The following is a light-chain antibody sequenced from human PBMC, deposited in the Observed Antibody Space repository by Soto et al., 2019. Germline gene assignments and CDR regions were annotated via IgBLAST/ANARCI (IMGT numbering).Light chain of an antibody. CDR3: SSYTSSSTM. V-gene: IGLV2-14*01. Sequence: QFALTQPASGSGSPGQSITISCTGTSSDVGGYNYVSWYQQHPGKAPKLMIYEVSNRPSGVSNRFSGSKSGNTASLTISGLQAEDEADYYCSSYTSSSTMFGGGTKLPVL. CDR1: SSDVGGYNY. J-gene: IGLJ3*02. CDR2: EVS.